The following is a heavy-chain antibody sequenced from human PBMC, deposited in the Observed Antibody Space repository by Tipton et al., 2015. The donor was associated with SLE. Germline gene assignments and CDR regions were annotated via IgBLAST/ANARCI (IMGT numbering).Heavy chain of an antibody. V-gene: IGHV4-34*01. CDR1: GESFNGYY. D-gene: IGHD6-13*01. J-gene: IGHJ4*02. CDR2: IYHSGTT. CDR3: ARVRVAATIAHYFDY. Sequence: TLSLTCAVYGESFNGYYWTWVRQFPGKGLEWIGSIYHSGTTYYNPSLKSRVTMSVDTSQNQFSLKVTSVTAADTAIYYCARVRVAATIAHYFDYWGPGTLVTVSS.